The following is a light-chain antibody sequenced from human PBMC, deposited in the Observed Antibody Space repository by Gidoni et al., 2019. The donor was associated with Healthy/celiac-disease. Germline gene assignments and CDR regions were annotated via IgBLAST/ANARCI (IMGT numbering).Light chain of an antibody. V-gene: IGKV3-11*01. J-gene: IGKJ5*01. CDR1: EGVSSY. Sequence: EIVLTQSPATLSLSPGERATLSCRASEGVSSYLAWYQHKPGQAPRLLIYGASNRATGIPARFSGSGSGTDFTLTISSLEPEDFAVYYCQQRSNWPITFXQXTRLEIK. CDR2: GAS. CDR3: QQRSNWPIT.